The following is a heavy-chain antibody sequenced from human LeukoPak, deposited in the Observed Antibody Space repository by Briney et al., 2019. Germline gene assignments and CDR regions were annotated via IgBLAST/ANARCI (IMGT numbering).Heavy chain of an antibody. CDR1: GFTFSSYA. D-gene: IGHD6-19*01. V-gene: IGHV3-23*01. CDR3: AKDQYSSGLYYFEY. CDR2: MSGSGGHT. Sequence: GGSLRLSCAASGFTFSSYAMSWVRQAPGKGLEWVSAMSGSGGHTYYADSVKGRFTISRDNSKNTLYLQMNSLRAEDTAIYYCAKDQYSSGLYYFEYWGQGTLVTVSS. J-gene: IGHJ4*02.